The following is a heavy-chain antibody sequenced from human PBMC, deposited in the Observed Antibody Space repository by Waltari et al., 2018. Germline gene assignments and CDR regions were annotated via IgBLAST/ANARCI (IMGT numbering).Heavy chain of an antibody. CDR3: ARGETYYYDSSGYYSSRGYYYMDV. Sequence: QVQLVQSGAEVKKPGASVKVSCKASGYTFTSYGISWVRQAPGQGLEWMGWMNPNSGNTGYAQKFQGRVTMTRNTSISTAYMELSSLRSEDTAVYYCARGETYYYDSSGYYSSRGYYYMDVWGKGTTVTVSS. J-gene: IGHJ6*03. CDR2: MNPNSGNT. CDR1: GYTFTSYG. V-gene: IGHV1-8*02. D-gene: IGHD3-22*01.